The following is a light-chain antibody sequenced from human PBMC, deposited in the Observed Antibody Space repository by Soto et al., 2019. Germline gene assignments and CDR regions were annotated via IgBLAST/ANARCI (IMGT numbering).Light chain of an antibody. Sequence: QAVVTQPPSVSGAPGQRVTISCTGSSSNIGAGYDVHWYQQLPGTAPKLLIYGNSNRPSGVPDRFSGSKSGTPASLAITGLQAEDEADYYCQSYDSSLSGHVVFGGGTKLTVL. J-gene: IGLJ2*01. V-gene: IGLV1-40*01. CDR2: GNS. CDR3: QSYDSSLSGHVV. CDR1: SSNIGAGYD.